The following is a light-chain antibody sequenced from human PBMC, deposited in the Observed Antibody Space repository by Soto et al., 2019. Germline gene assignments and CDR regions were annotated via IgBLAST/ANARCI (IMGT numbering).Light chain of an antibody. CDR3: TSYTSSFTFV. Sequence: QSALTQPASVSGSPGQSITISCTGTSNDVGGYNFVFWYQQHPTKAPKLIIYDVINRTSGVSNRFSGSKSGNMASLTISGLQAEDEADYYCTSYTSSFTFVFGTGTKLTVL. J-gene: IGLJ1*01. V-gene: IGLV2-14*03. CDR1: SNDVGGYNF. CDR2: DVI.